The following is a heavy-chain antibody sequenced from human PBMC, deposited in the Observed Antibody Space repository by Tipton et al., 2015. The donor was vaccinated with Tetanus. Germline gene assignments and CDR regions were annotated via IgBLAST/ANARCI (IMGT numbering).Heavy chain of an antibody. J-gene: IGHJ6*01. V-gene: IGHV3-21*01. Sequence: SLRLSCTVSGFLFSNYAMNWVRQAPGKGLEWVSSISSTSSYIYYADSVKGRFTISRDHAKNTVYLQMNSLRAEDTAVYFCARRSLTNYGLDVWG. CDR1: GFLFSNYA. CDR3: ARRSLTNYGLDV. CDR2: ISSTSSYI. D-gene: IGHD1-1*01.